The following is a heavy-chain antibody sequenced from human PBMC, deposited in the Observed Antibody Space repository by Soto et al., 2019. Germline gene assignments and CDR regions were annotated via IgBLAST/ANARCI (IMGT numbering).Heavy chain of an antibody. CDR3: ARVCCPVRDHPFDP. J-gene: IGHJ5*02. Sequence: SVKVSCKASGGTFSSYAISWVRQAPGQGLEWMGGIIPIFGTANYAQKFQGRVTITADESTSTAYMELSSLRSEDTAVYYCARVCCPVRDHPFDPWGQGTLVTVSS. D-gene: IGHD3-10*01. V-gene: IGHV1-69*13. CDR1: GGTFSSYA. CDR2: IIPIFGTA.